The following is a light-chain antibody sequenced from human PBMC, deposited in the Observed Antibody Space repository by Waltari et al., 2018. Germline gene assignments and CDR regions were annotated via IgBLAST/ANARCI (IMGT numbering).Light chain of an antibody. CDR3: SSYGGSNNLI. V-gene: IGLV2-8*01. CDR1: SSDVGSYNY. J-gene: IGLJ2*01. CDR2: EVN. Sequence: QSALTQPPSASGSPGQSVTISCTGTSSDVGSYNYVSWYQQNPGKAPKLMIYEVNKRPPGAPDRFSGSKSGNTASLTVSGLQAEDEADYYCSSYGGSNNLIFGGGTKVTVL.